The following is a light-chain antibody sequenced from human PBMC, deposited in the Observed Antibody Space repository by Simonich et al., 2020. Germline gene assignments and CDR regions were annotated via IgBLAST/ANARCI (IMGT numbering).Light chain of an antibody. CDR3: SSYTSSSTLV. Sequence: QSALTQPASVSGSPGQSFTISCTGTSSDVGGYNYVSWYPQHPGKAPKLMIYDVSKRPSGVSNRFSGYKSGNTASLTISGLQAEDEADYYCSSYTSSSTLVFGGGTKLTVL. CDR2: DVS. V-gene: IGLV2-14*01. J-gene: IGLJ2*01. CDR1: SSDVGGYNY.